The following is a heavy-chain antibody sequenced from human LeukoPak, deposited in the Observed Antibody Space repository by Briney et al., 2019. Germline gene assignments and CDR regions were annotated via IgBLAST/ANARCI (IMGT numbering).Heavy chain of an antibody. CDR3: ARDAYYDFWSDEAYYFDY. V-gene: IGHV4-4*07. CDR2: IYTSGST. J-gene: IGHJ4*02. D-gene: IGHD3-3*01. Sequence: SETLSLTCTVSGGSISSYYWSWIRQPAGKGLEWIGRIYTSGSTNYNPSLKSRVTMSVDTPKNQFSLKLSSVTAADTAVYYCARDAYYDFWSDEAYYFDYWGQGTLVTVSS. CDR1: GGSISSYY.